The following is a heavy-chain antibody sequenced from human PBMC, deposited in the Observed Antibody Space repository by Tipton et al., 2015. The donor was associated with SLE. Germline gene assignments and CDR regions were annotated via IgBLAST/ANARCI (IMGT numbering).Heavy chain of an antibody. J-gene: IGHJ4*02. V-gene: IGHV4-39*01. CDR3: ATVGQWLVLGDFDY. CDR2: IYYSGST. D-gene: IGHD6-19*01. Sequence: TLSLTCTVSGGSISSSSYYWGWIRQPPGKGLEWIGSIYYSGSTYYNPSLKSRVTISVDTSKNQFSLKLSSVTAADTAVYYCATVGQWLVLGDFDYWGQGTLVTVSS. CDR1: GGSISSSSYY.